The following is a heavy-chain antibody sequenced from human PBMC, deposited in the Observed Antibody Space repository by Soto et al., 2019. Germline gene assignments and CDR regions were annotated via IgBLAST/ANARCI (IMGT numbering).Heavy chain of an antibody. J-gene: IGHJ3*02. V-gene: IGHV1-69*02. CDR1: GGTFSSYT. CDR3: ARFRWDDAFDI. Sequence: QVQLVQSGAEVKKPGSSVKVSCKASGGTFSSYTISWVRQAPGQGLEWMGRIIPILGIANYAQKFQGRVTITADKSTSTAYMELSRLRSEDTAVYYCARFRWDDAFDIWGQGTMVTVSS. CDR2: IIPILGIA. D-gene: IGHD1-26*01.